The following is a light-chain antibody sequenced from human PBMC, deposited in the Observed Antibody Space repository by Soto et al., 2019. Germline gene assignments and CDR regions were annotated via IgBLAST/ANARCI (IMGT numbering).Light chain of an antibody. J-gene: IGKJ1*01. V-gene: IGKV1-39*01. CDR2: AAS. Sequence: DIQMTQSPSSLSASVGDRVTITCRPSQSISSYLNWYQQKPGKAPKLLIYAASSLQSGVPSRFSGSGSGTDFTLTISSLQPEDFATYYCQQSYSTPRTFGQGTKVHIK. CDR1: QSISSY. CDR3: QQSYSTPRT.